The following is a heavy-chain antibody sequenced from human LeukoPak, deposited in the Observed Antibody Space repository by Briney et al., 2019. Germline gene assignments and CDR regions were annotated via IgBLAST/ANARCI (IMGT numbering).Heavy chain of an antibody. V-gene: IGHV3-21*01. CDR1: GFTFSSYS. Sequence: GGSLTLSCAASGFTFSSYSMNWVRHAPGKGLEWVSSITSSSRYIYYAHSVKGRFTISRDNAKNSLYLQMNSLRAEDTAVYYCGRDRDCYGWGSYCRYFGYWGQGNLGTVFS. CDR3: GRDRDCYGWGSYCRYFGY. J-gene: IGHJ4*02. D-gene: IGHD3-10*01. CDR2: ITSSSRYI.